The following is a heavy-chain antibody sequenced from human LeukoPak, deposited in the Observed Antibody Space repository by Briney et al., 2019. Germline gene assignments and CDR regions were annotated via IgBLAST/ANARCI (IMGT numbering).Heavy chain of an antibody. J-gene: IGHJ4*02. CDR1: GGSISSGGYY. CDR2: IYYSGST. D-gene: IGHD3-10*01. V-gene: IGHV4-31*03. CDR3: ARSSRGLLDY. Sequence: SQTLSLTCTVSGGSISSGGYYWGWIRQHPGKGLEWIGYIYYSGSTYYNPSLKSRVTISVDTSKNQFSLKLSSVTAADTAVYYCARSSRGLLDYWGQGTLVTVSS.